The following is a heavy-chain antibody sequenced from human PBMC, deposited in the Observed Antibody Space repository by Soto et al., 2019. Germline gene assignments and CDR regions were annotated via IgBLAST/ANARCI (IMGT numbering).Heavy chain of an antibody. J-gene: IGHJ4*02. CDR2: VYYSGTT. CDR3: ARAGRSWRYCFAS. D-gene: IGHD6-13*01. V-gene: IGHV4-59*02. CDR1: GGSVNYYY. Sequence: QVLLQESGPGLVQPSETLSLTCTVSGGSVNYYYWNWIRQSPGKGLEWIGYVYYSGTTYYNPSLQSRVTISMDTSRNQFSLKWTSVPAADSAIYYCARAGRSWRYCFASWGRGTLVTVSS.